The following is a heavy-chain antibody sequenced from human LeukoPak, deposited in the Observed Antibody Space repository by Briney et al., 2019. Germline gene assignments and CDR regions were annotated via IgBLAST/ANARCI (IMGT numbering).Heavy chain of an antibody. Sequence: PGGSLRLSCAASGFTFSSYGMGWGRQAPGKGVEWVSAISGSGGSPYYADSVRGRFTIYRDHSKNTLYLQMNSLRAEDTAVYYCAKGYGYCSSTSCYRHRGLNDYWGQGTLVPVSS. CDR1: GFTFSSYG. CDR3: AKGYGYCSSTSCYRHRGLNDY. D-gene: IGHD2-2*01. CDR2: ISGSGGSP. V-gene: IGHV3-23*01. J-gene: IGHJ4*02.